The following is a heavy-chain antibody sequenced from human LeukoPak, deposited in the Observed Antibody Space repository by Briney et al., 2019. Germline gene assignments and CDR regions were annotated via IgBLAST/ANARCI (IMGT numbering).Heavy chain of an antibody. J-gene: IGHJ5*02. CDR1: GGSISSGSYY. CDR3: ARENPRLGISLGYNWFDP. CDR2: IYTSGST. Sequence: SETLSLTCTVSGGSISSGSYYWSWIRQPAGKGLEWIGRIYTSGSTNYNPSLKSRVTISVDTSKNQFSLKLSSVTAADTAVYYCARENPRLGISLGYNWFDPWGQGTLVTVSS. D-gene: IGHD7-27*01. V-gene: IGHV4-61*02.